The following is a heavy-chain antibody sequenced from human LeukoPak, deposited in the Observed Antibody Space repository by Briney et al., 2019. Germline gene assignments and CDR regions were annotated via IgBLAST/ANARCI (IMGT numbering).Heavy chain of an antibody. CDR2: IKQDGSEK. V-gene: IGHV3-7*01. D-gene: IGHD1-26*01. CDR3: ARGSGSYLSPLHFDY. Sequence: GGTLRLSCAPSGVTSSSYWMSWAGQAPGQGLEWVANIKQDGSEKSYVSSEKGRFTISRDNVKNSLYLQMNRLRAEDTAVYYCARGSGSYLSPLHFDYWGQGTLVTVSS. J-gene: IGHJ4*02. CDR1: GVTSSSYW.